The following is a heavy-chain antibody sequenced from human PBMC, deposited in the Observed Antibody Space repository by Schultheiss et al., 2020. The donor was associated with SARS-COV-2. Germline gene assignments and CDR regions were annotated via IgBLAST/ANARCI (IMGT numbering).Heavy chain of an antibody. CDR2: INSDGSST. J-gene: IGHJ5*02. D-gene: IGHD1-7*01. Sequence: GGSLRLSCAASGFTFSSYWMHWVRQAPGKGLVWVSRINSDGSSTSYADSVKGRFTISRDNSKNTLYLQMNSLRAEDTAVYYCARGMRITGTPRLNWFDPWGQGTLVTVSS. CDR3: ARGMRITGTPRLNWFDP. V-gene: IGHV3-74*01. CDR1: GFTFSSYW.